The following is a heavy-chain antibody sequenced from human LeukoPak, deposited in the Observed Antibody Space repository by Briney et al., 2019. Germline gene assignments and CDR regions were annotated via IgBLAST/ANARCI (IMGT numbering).Heavy chain of an antibody. V-gene: IGHV4-59*01. CDR3: ARGDFWSGAPTD. D-gene: IGHD3-3*01. Sequence: SETLSLTCTVSGGTISRYYWSWIRQPPGTGLEWIGYIYYTGRADYNPSLKSRVSMSVDTSTNQFSLRVNSMAAADTAGYYCARGDFWSGAPTDWGQGTLVTVSS. CDR2: IYYTGRA. CDR1: GGTISRYY. J-gene: IGHJ1*01.